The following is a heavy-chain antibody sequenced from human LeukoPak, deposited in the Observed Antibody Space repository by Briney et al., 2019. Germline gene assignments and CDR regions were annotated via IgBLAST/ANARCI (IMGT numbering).Heavy chain of an antibody. CDR3: ARVNSLTGLTGVAAY. CDR1: GFIFNDYA. V-gene: IGHV3-20*04. Sequence: GGSLRLSCAASGFIFNDYAMSWVRQVPGKGLEWVAGISWNGGNTGYADSVQGRFSISRDDARNSLYLQMNSLRPEDTGLYYCARVNSLTGLTGVAAYWGQGTLVTVSS. D-gene: IGHD1-20*01. CDR2: ISWNGGNT. J-gene: IGHJ4*02.